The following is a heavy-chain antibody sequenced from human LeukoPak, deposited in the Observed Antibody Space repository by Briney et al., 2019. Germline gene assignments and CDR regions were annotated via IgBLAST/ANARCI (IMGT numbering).Heavy chain of an antibody. Sequence: SQTLSLTCTVSGGSISSGSYYWSWIRQPAGKGLEWIGRIYTSGSTNYNPSLKSRVTMSVDTSKSQFSLKLSSVTAADTAVYYCARDRWVQLWSDAFDIWGQGTMVTVSS. V-gene: IGHV4-61*02. J-gene: IGHJ3*02. CDR3: ARDRWVQLWSDAFDI. CDR1: GGSISSGSYY. D-gene: IGHD5-18*01. CDR2: IYTSGST.